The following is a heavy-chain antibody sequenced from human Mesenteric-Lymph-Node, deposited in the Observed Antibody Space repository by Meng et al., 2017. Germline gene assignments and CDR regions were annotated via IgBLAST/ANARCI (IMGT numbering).Heavy chain of an antibody. J-gene: IGHJ4*02. Sequence: EQRERCGARLFNPSEPLSPPCADVARSFISYYWSSTRQPPGKRVEWIREDNHSRSTNYNPALKNRVTISVDTTNNQFSLMLTSVTATDTAVYYCARRRGGSGRDCWGQGTLVTVSS. CDR3: ARRRGGSGRDC. V-gene: IGHV4-34*01. D-gene: IGHD3-10*01. CDR2: DNHSRST. CDR1: ARSFISYY.